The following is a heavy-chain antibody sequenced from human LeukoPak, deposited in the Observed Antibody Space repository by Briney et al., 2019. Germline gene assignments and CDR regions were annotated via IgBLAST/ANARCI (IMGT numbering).Heavy chain of an antibody. D-gene: IGHD6-19*01. Sequence: SVKVSCKASGGTFSSYAISWVRQAPGQGLEWMGGIIPIFGTANYAQKFQGRVTITADESTSTAYMELSSLRSEDTAVYYCARGFAAVAYYYYYYGMDVWGQGTTVTVSS. CDR3: ARGFAAVAYYYYYYGMDV. CDR1: GGTFSSYA. CDR2: IIPIFGTA. J-gene: IGHJ6*02. V-gene: IGHV1-69*13.